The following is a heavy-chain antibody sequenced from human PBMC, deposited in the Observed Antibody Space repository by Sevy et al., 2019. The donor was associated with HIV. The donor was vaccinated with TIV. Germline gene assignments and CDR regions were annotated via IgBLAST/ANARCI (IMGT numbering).Heavy chain of an antibody. V-gene: IGHV3-7*01. J-gene: IGHJ4*02. CDR2: IKQDGSEK. CDR3: ARESCSSTSCYIGWPYYFDY. D-gene: IGHD2-2*02. CDR1: GFTFSSYW. Sequence: GGSLRLSCAGSGFTFSSYWMSWVRQAPGKGLEWVANIKQDGSEKYYVDSVKGRFTISRDNAKNSLYLQMNSLRAEDTAVYYCARESCSSTSCYIGWPYYFDYWGQGTLVTVSS.